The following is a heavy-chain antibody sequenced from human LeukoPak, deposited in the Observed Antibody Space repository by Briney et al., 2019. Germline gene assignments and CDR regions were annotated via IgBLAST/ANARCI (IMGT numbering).Heavy chain of an antibody. J-gene: IGHJ5*02. V-gene: IGHV4-39*01. CDR3: ARQGSMTRGGYWLDP. Sequence: PSETLSLTCTVSGASINTSNFYWAWIRQHPGKGLESIGNIHCTGRTYSSASLNSRVTISVDTSKNQFSLKLTSVTVADTAVYFCARQGSMTRGGYWLDPWGQGTLVIVSS. CDR2: IHCTGRT. CDR1: GASINTSNFY. D-gene: IGHD3-10*01.